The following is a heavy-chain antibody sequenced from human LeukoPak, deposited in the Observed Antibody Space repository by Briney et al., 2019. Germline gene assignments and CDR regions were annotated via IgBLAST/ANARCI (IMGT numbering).Heavy chain of an antibody. CDR3: ARAGYSSRDAFDI. CDR1: GGSISSSNW. D-gene: IGHD6-13*01. CDR2: IYHSGST. J-gene: IGHJ3*02. Sequence: SGTLSLTCAVSGGSISSSNWWSWVRPPPGKGLEWIGEIYHSGSTNYNPSLKSRVTISVDTSKNQFSLKLSSVSAADTAVYYCARAGYSSRDAFDIWGQGTMVTVSS. V-gene: IGHV4-4*02.